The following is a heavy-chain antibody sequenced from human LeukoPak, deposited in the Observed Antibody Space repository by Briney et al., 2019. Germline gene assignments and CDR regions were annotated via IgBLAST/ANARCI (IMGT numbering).Heavy chain of an antibody. CDR3: AREVYRSLDY. D-gene: IGHD6-19*01. V-gene: IGHV3-33*01. J-gene: IGHJ4*02. Sequence: GRSLRLSCAASGFTFSNYGMYWVRQAPGKGLEWVALIWYDGSNTYYADSVKGRFSISRDNSKNTLYVQMNSLRADDTAVYYCAREVYRSLDYWGQGTRVTVSS. CDR1: GFTFSNYG. CDR2: IWYDGSNT.